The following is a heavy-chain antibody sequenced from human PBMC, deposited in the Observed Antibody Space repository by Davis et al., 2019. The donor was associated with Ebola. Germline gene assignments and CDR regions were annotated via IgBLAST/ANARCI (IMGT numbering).Heavy chain of an antibody. J-gene: IGHJ6*02. CDR3: AKDLRITIFGVVIPSWGGMDV. D-gene: IGHD3-3*01. V-gene: IGHV3-23*01. Sequence: GGSLRLSCAASGFTFSSYAMSWVRQAPGKGLEWVSAISGSGGSTYYADSVKGRFTISRDNSKNTLYLQMNSLRAEDTAVYYCAKDLRITIFGVVIPSWGGMDVWGQGTTVTVSS. CDR1: GFTFSSYA. CDR2: ISGSGGST.